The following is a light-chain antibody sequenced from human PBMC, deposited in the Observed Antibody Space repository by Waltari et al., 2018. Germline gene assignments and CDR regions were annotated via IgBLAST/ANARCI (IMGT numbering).Light chain of an antibody. J-gene: IGKJ4*01. Sequence: EIVMTQSPATLSMSPGERAILSCRASQSVASNLAWYQQKPGQALRPLIYGASTRATGIPARFSGSGSGTEFTLTISGLQSEDFAVYHCQQYNNWPLTFGGGTKVEIK. V-gene: IGKV3-15*01. CDR2: GAS. CDR1: QSVASN. CDR3: QQYNNWPLT.